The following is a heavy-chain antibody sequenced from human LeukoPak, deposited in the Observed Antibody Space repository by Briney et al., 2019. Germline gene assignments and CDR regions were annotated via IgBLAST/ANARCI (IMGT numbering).Heavy chain of an antibody. CDR1: GYTFTDYY. CDR2: INTVSGGT. J-gene: IGHJ4*02. CDR3: ARGEGSSIDY. Sequence: ASVKVSCKASGYTFTDYYIHWVRQAPGQGLEWMVWINTVSGGTNYAQKFQGRVTMTIDTSISTAYLELTRLTSDDTAVYYCARGEGSSIDYWGQGTLVTVSS. D-gene: IGHD6-13*01. V-gene: IGHV1-2*02.